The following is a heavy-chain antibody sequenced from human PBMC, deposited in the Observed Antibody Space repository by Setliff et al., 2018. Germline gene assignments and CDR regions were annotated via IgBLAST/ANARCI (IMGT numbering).Heavy chain of an antibody. D-gene: IGHD2-15*01. CDR1: GYTFTSYA. J-gene: IGHJ4*02. Sequence: ASVKVSCKASGYTFTSYAMHWVCQAPGQRLEWMGWINAGNGNTKYSQKFQGRVTITRDTSASTAYMELSSLRSEDTAVYYCARDGGYCSGGSCYGLDYWGQGTLVTVSS. CDR2: INAGNGNT. V-gene: IGHV1-3*01. CDR3: ARDGGYCSGGSCYGLDY.